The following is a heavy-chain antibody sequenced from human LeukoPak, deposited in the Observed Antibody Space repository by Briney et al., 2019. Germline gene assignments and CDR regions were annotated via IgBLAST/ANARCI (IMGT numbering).Heavy chain of an antibody. D-gene: IGHD3-3*01. CDR3: AKDTSYYDFWSGYYFY. CDR2: VTGSGIST. CDR1: GFTFSNYA. J-gene: IGHJ4*02. Sequence: GGSLRLSCAASGFTFSNYAMTWVRQTPGKGLEWVSIVTGSGISTYYVDSVKGRFTISRDNSKNTLYLQMNSLRAEDTAVYYCAKDTSYYDFWSGYYFYWGQGTLVTVSS. V-gene: IGHV3-23*01.